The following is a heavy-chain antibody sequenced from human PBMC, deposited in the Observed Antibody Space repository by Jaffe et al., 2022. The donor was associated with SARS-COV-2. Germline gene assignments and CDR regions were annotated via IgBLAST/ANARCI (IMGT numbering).Heavy chain of an antibody. J-gene: IGHJ3*02. V-gene: IGHV7-4-1*02. CDR2: INARTGTP. CDR3: ARGATHYSFDI. Sequence: QVQLVQSGSELKKPGASVKVSCKPSGYIFTTYAINWVRQAPGQGLEWMGWINARTGTPTYTQDFTGRFVFSLDTSVSTAYLQISSLEAEDTAIYYCARGATHYSFDIWGQGTMVTVSS. CDR1: GYIFTTYA. D-gene: IGHD2-21*01.